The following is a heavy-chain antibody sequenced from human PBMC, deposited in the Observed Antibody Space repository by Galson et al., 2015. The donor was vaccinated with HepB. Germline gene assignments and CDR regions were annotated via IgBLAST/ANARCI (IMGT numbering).Heavy chain of an antibody. V-gene: IGHV3-53*04. CDR2: IYGGGST. D-gene: IGHD3-22*01. CDR3: ARDTVGFYSGRGGLDV. Sequence: SLRLSCAASGFTIKTNYMNWVRQAPGKGLEWVSVIYGGGSTYYTDSVKGRFAISRHNSKNILYLQMSSLRPEDTAVYYCARDTVGFYSGRGGLDVWGPGTTVTVFS. CDR1: GFTIKTNY. J-gene: IGHJ6*02.